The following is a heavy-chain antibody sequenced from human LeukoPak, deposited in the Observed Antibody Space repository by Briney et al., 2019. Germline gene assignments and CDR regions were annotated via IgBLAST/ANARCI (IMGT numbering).Heavy chain of an antibody. CDR3: ARDGQDDFWSGYHFDY. D-gene: IGHD3-3*01. J-gene: IGHJ4*02. CDR1: GFTFSSYW. CDR2: IKQDGSEK. V-gene: IGHV3-7*01. Sequence: GGSLRLSCAASGFTFSSYWMSWVRQAPGKGLEWVANIKQDGSEKYYVDSVKGRFTISRDNAKNSLYLQVNSLRAEDTAVYYCARDGQDDFWSGYHFDYWGQGTLVTVSS.